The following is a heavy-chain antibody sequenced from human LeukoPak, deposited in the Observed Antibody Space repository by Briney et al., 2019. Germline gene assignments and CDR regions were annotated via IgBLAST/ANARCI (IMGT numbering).Heavy chain of an antibody. V-gene: IGHV1-8*03. CDR1: GYTFTSYD. D-gene: IGHD3-3*01. Sequence: ASVKVSCKASGYTFTSYDNNWVRQATGQGLEWMGWMNPNSGNTGYAQKFQGRVTITRNTSISTAYMELSSLRSEDTAVYYCARGPYYDFWSGYYKGDYFDYWGQGTLVTVSS. J-gene: IGHJ4*02. CDR3: ARGPYYDFWSGYYKGDYFDY. CDR2: MNPNSGNT.